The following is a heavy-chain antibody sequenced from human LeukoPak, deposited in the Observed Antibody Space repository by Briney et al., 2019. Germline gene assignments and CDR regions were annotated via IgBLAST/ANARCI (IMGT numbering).Heavy chain of an antibody. Sequence: SETLSLTCAVYGGSFSGYYWSWIRQPPGKGLEWIGEMNHSGSTNYNPSLKSRVTISVDTSKNQFSLKLSSVTAAGTAVYYCARDVRDSSGYYLRIFGYWGQGNLVTVSS. CDR3: ARDVRDSSGYYLRIFGY. J-gene: IGHJ4*02. D-gene: IGHD3-22*01. CDR2: MNHSGST. CDR1: GGSFSGYY. V-gene: IGHV4-34*01.